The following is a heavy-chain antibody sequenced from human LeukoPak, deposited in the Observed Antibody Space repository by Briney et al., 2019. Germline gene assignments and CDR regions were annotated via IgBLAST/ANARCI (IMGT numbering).Heavy chain of an antibody. Sequence: GGSLRLSCSASGFTFSSYWMHWVRQAPGKGLVWVSRINSDGSSTSYADSVKGRFTISRDNAKNTLYLQMNSLRAEDTAVYYCARVSFSGWPSPFDYWGQGTLVTVSS. CDR1: GFTFSSYW. CDR3: ARVSFSGWPSPFDY. CDR2: INSDGSST. J-gene: IGHJ4*02. D-gene: IGHD6-19*01. V-gene: IGHV3-74*01.